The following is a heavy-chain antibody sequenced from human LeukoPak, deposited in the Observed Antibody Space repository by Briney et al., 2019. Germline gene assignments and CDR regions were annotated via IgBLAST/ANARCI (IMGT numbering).Heavy chain of an antibody. V-gene: IGHV1-2*02. D-gene: IGHD2-2*01. J-gene: IGHJ4*02. Sequence: GASVKVSCRASGYTFTGYYIHWVRQAPGQGLEWVGWINPNTGGTNYAQNFQGRVTMTRDTSITTAYMELSSLMPDDTAVYYCARDSCSLSSCPFFGYWGQGALVTVSS. CDR2: INPNTGGT. CDR3: ARDSCSLSSCPFFGY. CDR1: GYTFTGYY.